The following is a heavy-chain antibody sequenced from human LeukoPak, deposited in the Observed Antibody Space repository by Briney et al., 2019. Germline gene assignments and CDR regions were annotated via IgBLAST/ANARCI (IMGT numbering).Heavy chain of an antibody. Sequence: ASVKVSCKASGYTFTGYYMHWVRQAPGQGLEWMGWINPNSGGTNYAQKFQGRVTMTRDTSISTAYMELSRLRSDDTAVYYCARGYDLLYYYYYYMDVWGKGTTVTVSS. J-gene: IGHJ6*03. CDR1: GYTFTGYY. V-gene: IGHV1-2*02. CDR3: ARGYDLLYYYYYYMDV. CDR2: INPNSGGT. D-gene: IGHD5-12*01.